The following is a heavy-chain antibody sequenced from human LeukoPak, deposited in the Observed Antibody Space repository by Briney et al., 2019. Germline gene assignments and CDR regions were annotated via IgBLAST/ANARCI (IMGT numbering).Heavy chain of an antibody. Sequence: GASVKVSCKASGYTFTGYYMHWVRQAPGQGLEWMGIINPSGGSTSYAQKFQGRVTMTRDTSTSTVYMELSSLRSEDTAVYYCARVRGSYWHAFDIWGQGTMVTVSS. CDR3: ARVRGSYWHAFDI. CDR1: GYTFTGYY. D-gene: IGHD1-26*01. J-gene: IGHJ3*02. V-gene: IGHV1-46*01. CDR2: INPSGGST.